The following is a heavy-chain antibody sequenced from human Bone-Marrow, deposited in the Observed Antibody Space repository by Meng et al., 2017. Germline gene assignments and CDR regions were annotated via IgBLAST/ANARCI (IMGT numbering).Heavy chain of an antibody. CDR2: ISGSGGST. CDR1: GFTFSSYA. CDR3: ARDWSDPDSGRSIDY. Sequence: GESLKISCAASGFTFSSYAMSWVRQAPGKGLEWVSAISGSGGSTYYADSVKGRFTISRDNAQNSLYLQLSSLRPEDTAVYYCARDWSDPDSGRSIDYWGQGTPVTVSS. J-gene: IGHJ4*02. D-gene: IGHD3-10*01. V-gene: IGHV3-23*01.